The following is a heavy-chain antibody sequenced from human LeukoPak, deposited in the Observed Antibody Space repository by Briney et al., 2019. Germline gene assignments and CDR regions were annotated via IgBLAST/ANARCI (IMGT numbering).Heavy chain of an antibody. D-gene: IGHD3-3*01. J-gene: IGHJ6*03. V-gene: IGHV4-4*09. CDR1: GGSISNYF. Sequence: SETLSLICTVSGGSISNYFWSWIRQPPGKGLEWIGYISTSGSTYYNPSLKSRVTISADTSKNHFSLKLSSVTAADTAVYYCARGDFWSAYYSSYYYMDVWGKGSTVTVSS. CDR3: ARGDFWSAYYSSYYYMDV. CDR2: ISTSGST.